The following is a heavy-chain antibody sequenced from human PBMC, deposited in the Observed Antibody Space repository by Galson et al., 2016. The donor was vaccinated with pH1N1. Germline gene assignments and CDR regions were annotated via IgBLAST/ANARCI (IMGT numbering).Heavy chain of an antibody. CDR1: RFTFSDYY. V-gene: IGHV3-11*01. D-gene: IGHD4-17*01. J-gene: IGHJ4*02. Sequence: SLRLSCAASRFTFSDYYMSWIRQAPGKGLEWVSYISNSGGSIYYADSVEGRFTISRDNAKNSLYLQMNSLRAEDTAVYYCARCDYLDVDLDRFYFDYWGQGTLVTVSS. CDR3: ARCDYLDVDLDRFYFDY. CDR2: ISNSGGSI.